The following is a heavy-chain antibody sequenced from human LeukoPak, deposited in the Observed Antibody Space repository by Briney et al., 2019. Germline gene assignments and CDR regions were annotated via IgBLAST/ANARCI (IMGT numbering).Heavy chain of an antibody. D-gene: IGHD3-3*01. V-gene: IGHV3-15*01. CDR3: ATERFWVLDY. J-gene: IGHJ4*02. CDR1: AITFSHSW. Sequence: GGSLRLSCAVSAITFSHSWMTWVRQAPGKGLEWVGRIKRITDGGTTEYAEPVKGRFTISRDDSVKTLYLQMNSLKTEDTAVYYCATERFWVLDYWGQGTLVTVSS. CDR2: IKRITDGGTT.